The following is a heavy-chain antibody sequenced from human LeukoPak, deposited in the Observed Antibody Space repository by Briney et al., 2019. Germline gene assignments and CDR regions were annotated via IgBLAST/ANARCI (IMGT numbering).Heavy chain of an antibody. CDR3: ASATSSQRHFDY. V-gene: IGHV1-46*01. CDR2: INPSGGST. D-gene: IGHD2-2*01. J-gene: IGHJ4*02. CDR1: GYTFTSYY. Sequence: ASVKVSXKASGYTFTSYYMHWVRQAPGQGLEWMGIINPSGGSTSYAQKFQGRVTMTRDTSTSTVYMELSSLRSEDTAVYYCASATSSQRHFDYWGQGTLVTVSS.